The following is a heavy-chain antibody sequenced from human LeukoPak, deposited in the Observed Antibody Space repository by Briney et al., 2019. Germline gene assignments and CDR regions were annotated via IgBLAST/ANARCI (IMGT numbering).Heavy chain of an antibody. V-gene: IGHV4-39*01. Sequence: SETLSLTCPASGGSISSNSNDSGWLRQPPGKGLEWIGSIYYSGSTYYNPSLKSRVTISVDTSKNQFSLMLSSVTAADTAVYSSARLVLVRYSAHSWGQGNLVTVSS. CDR3: ARLVLVRYSAHS. CDR2: IYYSGST. CDR1: GGSISSNSND. D-gene: IGHD2-15*01. J-gene: IGHJ4*02.